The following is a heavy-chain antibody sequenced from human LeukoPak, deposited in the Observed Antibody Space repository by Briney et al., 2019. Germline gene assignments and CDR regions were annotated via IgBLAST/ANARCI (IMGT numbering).Heavy chain of an antibody. CDR2: IYSGGST. CDR1: GFTVSRNY. Sequence: PGGSLRLSCAASGFTVSRNYMSWVRQPPGKGLEWVSVIYSGGSTYYAASVKGRFTISRDNSKNTLYLQMNSLRAEDTAVYYCARYYDFWSGYYTFYYFDYWGQGTLVTVSS. V-gene: IGHV3-53*01. J-gene: IGHJ4*02. D-gene: IGHD3-3*01. CDR3: ARYYDFWSGYYTFYYFDY.